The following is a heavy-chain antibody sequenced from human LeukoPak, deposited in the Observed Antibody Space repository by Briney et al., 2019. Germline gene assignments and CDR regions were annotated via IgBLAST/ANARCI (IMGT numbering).Heavy chain of an antibody. Sequence: GGSLRLSCTASGFTLSHYGMYWVRQAPGKGLESVALLWADGSKTSYPDSVKGRFTIPRDISRNTLYLQMNSLRVEDTALYYCARDEVRAFGYWGQGTLVTVSS. CDR1: GFTLSHYG. D-gene: IGHD2-2*01. CDR3: ARDEVRAFGY. CDR2: LWADGSKT. V-gene: IGHV3-33*01. J-gene: IGHJ4*02.